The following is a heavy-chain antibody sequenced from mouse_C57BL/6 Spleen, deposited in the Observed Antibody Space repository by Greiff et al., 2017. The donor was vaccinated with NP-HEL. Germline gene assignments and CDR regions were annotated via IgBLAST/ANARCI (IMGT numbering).Heavy chain of an antibody. V-gene: IGHV5-12*01. CDR1: GFTFSDYY. CDR3: ARHYYDPSYAMDY. CDR2: ISNGGGST. J-gene: IGHJ4*01. Sequence: EVHLVESGGGLVQPGRSLKLSCAASGFTFSDYYMYWVRQTPEKRLEWVAYISNGGGSTYYPDTVKGRFTISRDNAKNTLYLQMSRLKSEDTAMYYCARHYYDPSYAMDYWGQGTSVTVSS. D-gene: IGHD2-4*01.